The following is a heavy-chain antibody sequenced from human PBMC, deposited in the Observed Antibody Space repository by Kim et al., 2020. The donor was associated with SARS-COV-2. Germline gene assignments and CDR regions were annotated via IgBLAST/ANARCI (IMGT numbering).Heavy chain of an antibody. D-gene: IGHD3-9*01. CDR2: IWYDGRNK. CDR3: ARDGGQTISWFES. J-gene: IGHJ5*01. Sequence: GGSLRLSCAASGFTFSNNGMHWVRQAPGKGLEWVAVIWYDGRNKFYADSVKGRFTISRDNSKNTLYLQMNSLRAEDTAVYYCARDGGQTISWFESWCQGTRVSVSS. V-gene: IGHV3-33*01. CDR1: GFTFSNNG.